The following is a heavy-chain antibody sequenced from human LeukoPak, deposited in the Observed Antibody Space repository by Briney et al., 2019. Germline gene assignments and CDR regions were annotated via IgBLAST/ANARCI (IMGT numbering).Heavy chain of an antibody. J-gene: IGHJ5*01. CDR2: IHYTGTT. CDR1: GGFLSGYY. CDR3: ARRRWGEYGSWLDS. D-gene: IGHD4-23*01. V-gene: IGHV4-59*01. Sequence: PSETLSLTCTVSGGFLSGYYWSWIRQSPGKSPEWIEYIHYTGTTNFNPSLKSRVTMSIDTSKNQFSLRLSSVTAADTAMYYCARRRWGEYGSWLDSWGQGILVIVSS.